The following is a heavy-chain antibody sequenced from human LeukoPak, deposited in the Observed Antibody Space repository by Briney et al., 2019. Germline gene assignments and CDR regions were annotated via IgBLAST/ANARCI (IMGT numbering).Heavy chain of an antibody. CDR1: GFSFSSYG. Sequence: PGRSLRLSCAASGFSFSSYGMHWVRQAPGKGLEWVAVIWFDASNKYYGDSMKGRFTISRDNFKNTLYLQMNSLRAEDTAVYYCARDLWNGSPVSFDYWGQGTLVTVSS. CDR2: IWFDASNK. D-gene: IGHD3-3*01. J-gene: IGHJ4*02. V-gene: IGHV3-33*01. CDR3: ARDLWNGSPVSFDY.